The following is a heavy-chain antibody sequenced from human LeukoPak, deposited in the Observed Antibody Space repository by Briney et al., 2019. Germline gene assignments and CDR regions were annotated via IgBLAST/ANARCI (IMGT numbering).Heavy chain of an antibody. CDR3: AKDRGSGSYPGGYFDY. Sequence: GGSLRLSCAASGFTSSGYAMSWVRQAPGKGLEWVSDISGSGGSTYYADSVKGRFTISRDNSKNTLYLQMNSLRAEDTAAYYCAKDRGSGSYPGGYFDYWGQGTLVTVSS. CDR1: GFTSSGYA. V-gene: IGHV3-23*01. CDR2: ISGSGGST. J-gene: IGHJ4*02. D-gene: IGHD3-10*01.